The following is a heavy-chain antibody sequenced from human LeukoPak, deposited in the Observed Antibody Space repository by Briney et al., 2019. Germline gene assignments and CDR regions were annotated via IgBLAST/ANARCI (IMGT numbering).Heavy chain of an antibody. J-gene: IGHJ4*02. Sequence: GGSLRLSCATSGFTFSTYWMSWLRQAPGKGLEWVANMKPDGREIYYVDSVKGRFTISGDNAKNSLYLEMNRLRVEDTAVYYCARDRGGISRYWGRGTLVTVSS. V-gene: IGHV3-7*01. CDR1: GFTFSTYW. D-gene: IGHD5-12*01. CDR3: ARDRGGISRY. CDR2: MKPDGREI.